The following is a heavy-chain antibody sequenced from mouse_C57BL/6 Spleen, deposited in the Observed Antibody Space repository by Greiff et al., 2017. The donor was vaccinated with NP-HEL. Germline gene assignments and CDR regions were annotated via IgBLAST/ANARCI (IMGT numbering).Heavy chain of an antibody. CDR1: GYAFSSSW. CDR3: ARPFRYYAMDY. CDR2: IYPGDGDT. Sequence: VQLQQSGPELVKPGASVKISCKASGYAFSSSWMNWVKQRPGKGLEWIGRIYPGDGDTNYNGKFKGKATLTADKSSSTAYMQLSSLTSEDSAVYFCARPFRYYAMDYWGHGTSVTVSS. J-gene: IGHJ4*01. V-gene: IGHV1-82*01.